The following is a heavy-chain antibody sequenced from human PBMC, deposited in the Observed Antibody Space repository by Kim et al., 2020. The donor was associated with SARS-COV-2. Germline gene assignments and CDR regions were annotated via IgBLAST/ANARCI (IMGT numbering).Heavy chain of an antibody. CDR3: AREGSLGFGEFRWFDP. CDR1: GFTFSSYS. D-gene: IGHD3-10*01. Sequence: GGSLRLSCAASGFTFSSYSMNWVRQAPGKGLEWVSSISSSSSYIYYADSVKGRFTISRDNAKNSLYLQMNSLRAEDTAVYYCAREGSLGFGEFRWFDPWGQGTLVTVSS. J-gene: IGHJ5*02. CDR2: ISSSSSYI. V-gene: IGHV3-21*01.